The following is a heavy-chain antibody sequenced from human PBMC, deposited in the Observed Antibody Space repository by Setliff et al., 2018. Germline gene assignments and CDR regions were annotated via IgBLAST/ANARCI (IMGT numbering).Heavy chain of an antibody. CDR3: LRLVRYCSRTSCQRTSGDEV. CDR2: IGVYSGNT. CDR1: GYTFTESI. D-gene: IGHD2-8*01. V-gene: IGHV1-18*01. J-gene: IGHJ4*02. Sequence: ASVKVSCKASGYTFTESIVSWVRQAPGQGLEWLGWIGVYSGNTYTAQRFQGRVTMTTDTSTNMAYLELWGLRSDDTAVYYCLRLVRYCSRTSCQRTSGDEVWGQGTLVTVSS.